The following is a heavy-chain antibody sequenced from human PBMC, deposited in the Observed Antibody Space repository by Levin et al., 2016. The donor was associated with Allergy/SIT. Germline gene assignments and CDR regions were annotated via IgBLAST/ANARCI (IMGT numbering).Heavy chain of an antibody. CDR2: MNPNSGNT. CDR3: ARPPPSPEPAISPRDNFYYMDH. V-gene: IGHV1-8*01. CDR1: GYTFTSFD. Sequence: ASVKVSCKASGYTFTSFDINWVRRATGQGLEWMGWMNPNSGNTGYAQKFQGRVTMTRSTSMSTAYMELSSLRSEDTAVYYCARPPPSPEPAISPRDNFYYMDHWGRGTTVTVPS. D-gene: IGHD5-18*01. J-gene: IGHJ6*03.